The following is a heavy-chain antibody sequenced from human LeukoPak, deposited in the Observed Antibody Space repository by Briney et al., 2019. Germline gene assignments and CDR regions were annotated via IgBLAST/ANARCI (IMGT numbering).Heavy chain of an antibody. Sequence: SETLSLTCAVSGYSISSGYYWGWIWQPPGKGLEWIGSIYHSGSTYYNPSLKSRVTISVDTSKNQFSLKLSSVTAADTAVYYCARVYGDYGYYYYYMDVWGKGTTVTVSS. D-gene: IGHD4-17*01. V-gene: IGHV4-38-2*01. CDR2: IYHSGST. CDR1: GYSISSGYY. J-gene: IGHJ6*03. CDR3: ARVYGDYGYYYYYMDV.